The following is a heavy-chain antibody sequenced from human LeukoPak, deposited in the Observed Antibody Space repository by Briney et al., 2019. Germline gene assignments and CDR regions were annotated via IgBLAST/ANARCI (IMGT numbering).Heavy chain of an antibody. Sequence: SGGSLRLSCAASGFTFDDYGMSWVRHAPGKGLEWVSGINWNGGSTVYADSVKGRFTISRDNAKNSLYLQMNSLRAEDTALYYCARAADYYDSSGYYLGAFDIWGQGTMVTVSS. V-gene: IGHV3-20*04. CDR3: ARAADYYDSSGYYLGAFDI. CDR2: INWNGGST. J-gene: IGHJ3*02. D-gene: IGHD3-22*01. CDR1: GFTFDDYG.